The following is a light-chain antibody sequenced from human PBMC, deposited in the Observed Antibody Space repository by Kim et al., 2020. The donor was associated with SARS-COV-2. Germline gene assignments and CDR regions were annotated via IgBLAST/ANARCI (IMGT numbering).Light chain of an antibody. V-gene: IGKV3-20*01. J-gene: IGKJ2*01. CDR1: QSVSSSY. CDR2: GVS. CDR3: HQYSTSRGT. Sequence: LSPGERATLSCRASQSVSSSYLAWYQQRPGQSPRLVIYGVSTRATDIPDRFSGSGSGTDFTLTISRLEPEDFAVYYCHQYSTSRGTFGQGTKLEI.